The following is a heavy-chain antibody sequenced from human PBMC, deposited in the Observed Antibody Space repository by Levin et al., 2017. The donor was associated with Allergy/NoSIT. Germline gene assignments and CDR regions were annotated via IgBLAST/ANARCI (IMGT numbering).Heavy chain of an antibody. Sequence: PSETLSLTCKVSGGSISSGSYYWSWIRQPAATGLEWIGRIYSSGSANYNPSLKSRVTISVDTSKNQFSLKLRSVTAADTAVYYCARAEVGSEHWGQGTLVTVSS. CDR2: IYSSGSA. CDR1: GGSISSGSYY. V-gene: IGHV4-61*02. CDR3: ARAEVGSEH. D-gene: IGHD3-10*01. J-gene: IGHJ4*02.